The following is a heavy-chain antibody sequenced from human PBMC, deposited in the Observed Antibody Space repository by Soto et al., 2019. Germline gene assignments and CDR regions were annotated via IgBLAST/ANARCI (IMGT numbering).Heavy chain of an antibody. J-gene: IGHJ4*02. CDR2: ISGSGGST. D-gene: IGHD6-13*01. V-gene: IGHV3-23*01. CDR3: AKVERYRSSQPSI. CDR1: GFTFSSYA. Sequence: GGSLRLSCAASGFTFSSYAMSWVHQAPGKGLEWVSAISGSGGSTYYADSVKGRFTISRDNSKNTLYLQMNSLRAEDTAVYYFAKVERYRSSQPSIWGRGSLVPVSS.